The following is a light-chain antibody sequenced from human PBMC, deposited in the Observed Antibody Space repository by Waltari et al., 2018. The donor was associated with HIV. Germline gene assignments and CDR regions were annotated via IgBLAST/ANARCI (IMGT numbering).Light chain of an antibody. CDR1: KSNIGTGYC. Sequence: QSVLTQPPSVPGAPGQTAPITCTGSKSNIGTGYCAHRYQHLPGTAPKLLIKVNNNRPSGLPDRFSCAKSGTSASRTITGLQAEDEADYYCQSYDSTLSGVFGGGTKLTVL. V-gene: IGLV1-40*01. J-gene: IGLJ3*02. CDR3: QSYDSTLSGV. CDR2: VNN.